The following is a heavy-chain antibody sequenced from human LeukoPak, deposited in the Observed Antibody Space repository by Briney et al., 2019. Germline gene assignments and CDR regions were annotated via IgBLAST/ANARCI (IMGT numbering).Heavy chain of an antibody. CDR3: ARDGPDYGDYINFDY. D-gene: IGHD4-17*01. V-gene: IGHV1-18*04. Sequence: ASVKVSCKASGYTFTGYYMHWVRQAPGQGLEWMGWISAYNGKTNYAQKFQGRVTMTTDTSTNTAYMELRSLISDDTAVYFCARDGPDYGDYINFDYWGQGTLATVSS. CDR1: GYTFTGYY. CDR2: ISAYNGKT. J-gene: IGHJ4*02.